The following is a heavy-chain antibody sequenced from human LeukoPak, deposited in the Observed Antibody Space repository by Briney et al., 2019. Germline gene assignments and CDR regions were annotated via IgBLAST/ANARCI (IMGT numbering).Heavy chain of an antibody. V-gene: IGHV4-34*01. J-gene: IGHJ6*03. CDR2: INHSGST. CDR1: GGSFSGYY. D-gene: IGHD2/OR15-2a*01. Sequence: SETLSLTCAVYGGSFSGYYWSWIRQPPGKGLEWIGEINHSGSTNYNPSLKSRVTISVDTSKNQFSLKLSSVTAADTAVYYCARAPGSRYYYYYYYMDVWGKGTTVTVSS. CDR3: ARAPGSRYYYYYYYMDV.